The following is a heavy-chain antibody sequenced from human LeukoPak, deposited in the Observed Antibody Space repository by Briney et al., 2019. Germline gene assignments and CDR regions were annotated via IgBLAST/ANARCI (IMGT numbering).Heavy chain of an antibody. J-gene: IGHJ3*02. CDR1: GFTFSSYS. V-gene: IGHV3-48*01. Sequence: PGGSLRLSCAASGFTFSSYSMNWVRQAPGKGLEWVSYISSSSSTIYYADSVKGRFTISRDNAKNSLYLQMNSLRAEDTAVYYCARDQAGVGYAFDIWGQGTMVTVSS. D-gene: IGHD6-25*01. CDR3: ARDQAGVGYAFDI. CDR2: ISSSSSTI.